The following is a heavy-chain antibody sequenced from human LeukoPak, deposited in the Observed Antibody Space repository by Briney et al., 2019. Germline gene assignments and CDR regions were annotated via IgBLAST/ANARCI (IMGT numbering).Heavy chain of an antibody. J-gene: IGHJ6*03. D-gene: IGHD3-16*01. Sequence: GGSLRLSCAASGFTFSSYAMSWVRQAPGKGLEWVSAISGSGGSTYYADSVKGRFTISRDNSKNTLSLQMNSLRAEDTAVYYYAKEGPTPPPYYYYYMNVWGKGTTVTVSS. CDR2: ISGSGGST. V-gene: IGHV3-23*01. CDR3: AKEGPTPPPYYYYYMNV. CDR1: GFTFSSYA.